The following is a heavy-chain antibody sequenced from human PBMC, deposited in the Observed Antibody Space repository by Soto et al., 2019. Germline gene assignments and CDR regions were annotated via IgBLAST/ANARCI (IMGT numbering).Heavy chain of an antibody. CDR1: GFTSSNYS. V-gene: IGHV3-33*01. D-gene: IGHD3-3*01. CDR2: IWYDGSNK. Sequence: GRSMRLSYAASGFTSSNYSIHWVRQAPGKVLERVAVIWYDGSNKYYADSVKGRFTTSRDNSKNTLYLQMNSLRAEDTAVYYCARDLAPYDLWRGYSGYYYGMDVWGQGTTVTVSS. CDR3: ARDLAPYDLWRGYSGYYYGMDV. J-gene: IGHJ6*02.